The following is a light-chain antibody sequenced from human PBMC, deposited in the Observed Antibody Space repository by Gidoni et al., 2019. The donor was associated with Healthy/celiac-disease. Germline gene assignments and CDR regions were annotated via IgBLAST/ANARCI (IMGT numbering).Light chain of an antibody. V-gene: IGKV3-11*01. Sequence: EIVLTQSPATLSLSPGERATLSCRASQSVSSYLAWYQQKPGQAPSLLIYDASNRATGIPARFSGSGSVTAFTLTISSLEPEDFAVYYCQQRSNWYTFGQGTKLEIK. CDR2: DAS. CDR3: QQRSNWYT. J-gene: IGKJ2*01. CDR1: QSVSSY.